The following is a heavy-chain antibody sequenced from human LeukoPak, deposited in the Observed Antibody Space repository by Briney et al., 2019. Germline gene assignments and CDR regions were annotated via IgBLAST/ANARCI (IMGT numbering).Heavy chain of an antibody. D-gene: IGHD1-26*01. CDR2: ISSSSSYI. CDR1: GFTFSSYA. CDR3: ARAPSGVSFDY. J-gene: IGHJ4*02. Sequence: GGSLRLSCAASGFTFSSYAMNWVRQAPGKGLEWVSSISSSSSYIYYADSVKGRFTISRDNAKNSLYLQMNSLRAEDTAVYYCARAPSGVSFDYWGQGTLVTVSS. V-gene: IGHV3-21*04.